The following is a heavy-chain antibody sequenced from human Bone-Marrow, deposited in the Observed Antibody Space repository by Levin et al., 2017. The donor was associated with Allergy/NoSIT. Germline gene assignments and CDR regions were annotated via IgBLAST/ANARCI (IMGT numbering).Heavy chain of an antibody. J-gene: IGHJ5*02. CDR2: INHSGST. V-gene: IGHV4-34*01. D-gene: IGHD6-6*01. Sequence: GSLRLSCAVYGGSFSGYYWSWIRQPPGKGLEWIGEINHSGSTNYNPSLKSRVTISVDTSKNQFSLKLSAVTAADTAVYYCARGPNRSSSLSWFDPWGQGTLVTVSS. CDR1: GGSFSGYY. CDR3: ARGPNRSSSLSWFDP.